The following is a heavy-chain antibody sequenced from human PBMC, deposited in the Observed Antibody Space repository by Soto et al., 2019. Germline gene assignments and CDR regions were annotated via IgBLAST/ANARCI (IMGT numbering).Heavy chain of an antibody. V-gene: IGHV3-21*01. CDR3: ARDGTDSNAFDI. D-gene: IGHD1-26*01. CDR2: ISSSSSYI. J-gene: IGHJ3*02. Sequence: PGGSLRLSSAASGFTFSSYSMNWVRQAPGKGLEWVSSISSSSSYIYYADSVKGRFTISRDNAKNSLYLQMNSLRAEDTAVYYCARDGTDSNAFDIWGQGTMVTVSS. CDR1: GFTFSSYS.